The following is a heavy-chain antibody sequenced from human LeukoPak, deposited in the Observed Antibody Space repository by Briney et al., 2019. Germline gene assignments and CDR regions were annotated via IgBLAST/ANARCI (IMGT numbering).Heavy chain of an antibody. Sequence: GGSLRLSCVASGFTVSSYAMSWVRQPPGKGLEWVSAVDNSGLATYYADSVRGRFTISRDNSKNTLYLQMNSLRAEDTAIYYCAKVSAVTANFDSWGQGTLVTVSS. CDR2: VDNSGLAT. CDR3: AKVSAVTANFDS. CDR1: GFTVSSYA. V-gene: IGHV3-23*01. D-gene: IGHD2-21*02. J-gene: IGHJ4*02.